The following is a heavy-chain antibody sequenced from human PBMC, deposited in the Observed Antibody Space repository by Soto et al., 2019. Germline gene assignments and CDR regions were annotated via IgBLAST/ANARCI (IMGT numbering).Heavy chain of an antibody. CDR1: GFIFSSYA. J-gene: IGHJ4*02. CDR3: AKARSGKDQDYIDH. D-gene: IGHD2-15*01. Sequence: EVQLLESGGGLVQPGGSLRLSCAASGFIFSSYAMTWVRQAPGQGLEWVAGISGSGVNTYYADSVRGRFTISRDNSKNTRYLQRNSLRDEDTAVYYGAKARSGKDQDYIDHWGQGTLVTVSS. CDR2: ISGSGVNT. V-gene: IGHV3-23*01.